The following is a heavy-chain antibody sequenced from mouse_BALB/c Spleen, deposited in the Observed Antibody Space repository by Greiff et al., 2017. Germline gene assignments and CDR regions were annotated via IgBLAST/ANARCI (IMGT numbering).Heavy chain of an antibody. CDR2: IDPANGNT. J-gene: IGHJ4*01. CDR1: GFNIKDTY. CDR3: ARDYDNYYYAMDY. D-gene: IGHD2-1*01. V-gene: IGHV14-3*02. Sequence: VQLKESGAELVRSGASVKLSCTASGFNIKDTYMHWVKQRPEQGLEWIGRIDPANGNTKYDPKFQGKATITADTSSNTAYLQLSSLTSEDTAVYYCARDYDNYYYAMDYWGQGTSVTVSS.